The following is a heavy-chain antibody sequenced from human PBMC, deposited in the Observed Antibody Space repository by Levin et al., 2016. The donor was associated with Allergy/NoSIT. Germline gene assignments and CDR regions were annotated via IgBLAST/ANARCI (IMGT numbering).Heavy chain of an antibody. D-gene: IGHD2-21*02. V-gene: IGHV3-48*01. CDR2: ISSSSGSTK. CDR1: GFTFSSYS. J-gene: IGHJ4*02. Sequence: GGSLRLSCAASGFTFSSYSMNWVRQAPGKGLEWVSYISSSSGSTKYYADSVKGRFTISRDNAKNLLYLQMNSLRAEDTAVYYCATDHVPVVTTEFDCWGQGTLVTVSS. CDR3: ATDHVPVVTTEFDC.